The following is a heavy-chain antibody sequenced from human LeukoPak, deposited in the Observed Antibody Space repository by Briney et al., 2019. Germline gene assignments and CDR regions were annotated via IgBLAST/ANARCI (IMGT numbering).Heavy chain of an antibody. Sequence: PGGSLRLSCAASGFTFSSYGMHWVRQPPGKGLEWIGEVYHSGNTNYNPSLKSRVTISVDKSKNQFSLQLNSVTAADTAVYYCVRVGRYGLPNWGQGTLVTVSS. D-gene: IGHD3-16*01. CDR2: VYHSGNT. CDR3: VRVGRYGLPN. J-gene: IGHJ4*02. CDR1: GFTFSSYG. V-gene: IGHV4-4*02.